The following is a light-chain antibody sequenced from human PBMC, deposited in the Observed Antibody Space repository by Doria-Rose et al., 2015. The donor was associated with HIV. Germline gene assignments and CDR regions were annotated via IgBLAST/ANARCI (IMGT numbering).Light chain of an antibody. Sequence: SCLTASIGDRVTITCRASQTVSTYLNWFQQEPGKAPKLLIYAASRLQSGVPSRFSGSGSGTDFTLTISGLQPGDFATYYCQQTYSSPPWTFGQGTKVEMK. CDR2: AAS. J-gene: IGKJ1*01. CDR1: QTVSTY. V-gene: IGKV1-39*01. CDR3: QQTYSSPPWT.